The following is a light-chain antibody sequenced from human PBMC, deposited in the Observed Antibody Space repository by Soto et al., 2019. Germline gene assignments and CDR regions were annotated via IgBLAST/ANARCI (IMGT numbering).Light chain of an antibody. CDR3: AAWDDSLNGVI. CDR2: NNN. Sequence: QSVLTRPPSASGTPGQRVTISCSGSSSNIGSNTVNWYQQLPGTAPKLLIYNNNQRPSGVPDRFSGSKSGTSASLAISGLQSEYEADYYCAAWDDSLNGVIFGGGTKLTVL. J-gene: IGLJ2*01. V-gene: IGLV1-44*01. CDR1: SSNIGSNT.